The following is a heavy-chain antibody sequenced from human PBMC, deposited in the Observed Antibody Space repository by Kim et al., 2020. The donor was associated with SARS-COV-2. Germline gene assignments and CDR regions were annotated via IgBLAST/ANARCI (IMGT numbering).Heavy chain of an antibody. J-gene: IGHJ3*02. CDR2: IYYSGST. D-gene: IGHD3-22*01. CDR1: GGSISSSSYY. Sequence: SETLSLTCTVSGGSISSSSYYWGWIRQPPGKGLEWIGSIYYSGSTYYNPSLKSRVTISVDTSKNQFSLKLSSVTAADTAVYYCARSIPYYYDSSGYYSPYAFDIWGQGTMVTVSS. CDR3: ARSIPYYYDSSGYYSPYAFDI. V-gene: IGHV4-39*01.